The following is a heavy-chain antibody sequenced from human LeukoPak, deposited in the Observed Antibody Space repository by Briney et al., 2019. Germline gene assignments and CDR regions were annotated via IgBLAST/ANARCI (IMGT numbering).Heavy chain of an antibody. J-gene: IGHJ4*02. CDR2: ISTSSSYI. V-gene: IGHV3-21*01. CDR3: ARGSDNYGGYVDY. D-gene: IGHD2-21*01. Sequence: PGGSLRLSCAASGFTFSSQSMNWVRQAPGKGLEWVSPISTSSSYIYYADSVKGRFTISRDNAKSSLYLQMNSLRAEDTAVYYCARGSDNYGGYVDYWGQGTLVTVSS. CDR1: GFTFSSQS.